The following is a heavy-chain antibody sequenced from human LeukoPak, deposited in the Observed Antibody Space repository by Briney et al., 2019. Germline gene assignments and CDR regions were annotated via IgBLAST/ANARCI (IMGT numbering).Heavy chain of an antibody. CDR2: INPSDSYT. CDR3: AGGGWLDDY. CDR1: GYSFTNYW. J-gene: IGHJ4*02. V-gene: IGHV5-10-1*01. Sequence: GESLKISCKGSGYSFTNYWISWVRQMPGKGLEWMGRINPSDSYTNYNPSFQGHVTFSVDKSIATAYLQWTALKASDTAMYYCAGGGWLDDYWGQGTLVTVSS. D-gene: IGHD6-19*01.